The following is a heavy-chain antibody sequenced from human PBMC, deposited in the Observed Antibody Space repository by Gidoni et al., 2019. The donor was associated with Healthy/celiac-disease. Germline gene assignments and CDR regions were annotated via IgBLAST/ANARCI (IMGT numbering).Heavy chain of an antibody. Sequence: EVQLVESGGGLVKPGGSLRLSCAASGFTFSSYSMNWVRQAPGKGLEWVSSISSSSSYIYYADSVKGRFTISRDNAKNSLYLQMNSLRAEDTAVYYCARDGGSLGYYYYYYGMDVWGQGTTVTVSS. V-gene: IGHV3-21*01. J-gene: IGHJ6*02. D-gene: IGHD3-16*01. CDR1: GFTFSSYS. CDR3: ARDGGSLGYYYYYYGMDV. CDR2: ISSSSSYI.